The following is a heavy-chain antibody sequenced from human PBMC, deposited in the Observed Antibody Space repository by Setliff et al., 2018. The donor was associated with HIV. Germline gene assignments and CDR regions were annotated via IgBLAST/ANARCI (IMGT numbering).Heavy chain of an antibody. CDR2: IYFSGTP. V-gene: IGHV4-39*01. CDR3: AGRGMWSCETGGHPTAAFDY. Sequence: PSETLSLTCTVSGGSINSRGYYWSWIRQPPGKGLEWVASIYFSGTPYHNPSLKNRVTISVDTSKNQFSLKLSSVTAADTAVYDGAGRGMWSCETGGHPTAAFDYWGQGILVTVSS. CDR1: GGSINSRGYY. J-gene: IGHJ4*02. D-gene: IGHD2-15*01.